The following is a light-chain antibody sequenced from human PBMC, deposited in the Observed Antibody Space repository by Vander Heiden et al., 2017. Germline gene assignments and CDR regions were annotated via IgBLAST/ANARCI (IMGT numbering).Light chain of an antibody. J-gene: IGKJ4*01. Sequence: DIQSPPSLSFSSASVVDSATITCRASQSISRYLAWYQQKPGKAPKLLIYAASTLQSGVPSRFSGSGSETEFALTISSLQPEDFATYYWQQLNSYPVTFGGETKVEIK. CDR2: AAS. CDR1: QSISRY. CDR3: QQLNSYPVT. V-gene: IGKV1-9*01.